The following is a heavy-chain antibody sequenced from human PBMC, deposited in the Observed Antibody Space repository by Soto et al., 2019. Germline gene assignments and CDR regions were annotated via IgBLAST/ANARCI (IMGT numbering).Heavy chain of an antibody. D-gene: IGHD3-3*01. CDR1: GFTFSGSP. J-gene: IGHJ4*02. Sequence: PGGSLRLSCAASGFTFSGSPMHWVRPASGTGLEGVGRIRSKTDSYATAYAASVTGRFTISRDDSKNTAYLQRNSLKAEDTAVYYCTRLTEWKHDSGLDYWGQGILFTVS. CDR3: TRLTEWKHDSGLDY. CDR2: IRSKTDSYAT. V-gene: IGHV3-73*01.